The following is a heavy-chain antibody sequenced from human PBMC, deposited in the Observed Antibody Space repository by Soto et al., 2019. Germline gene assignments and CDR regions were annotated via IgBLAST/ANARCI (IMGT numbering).Heavy chain of an antibody. V-gene: IGHV3-7*03. Sequence: PGGSLRLSCATSGFTFRSYWMTWVRQAPGKGPEWVANIKPDGSEKQYVDSVKGRFTVSRDNAKKSLDLQMNSLRVEDTAVYYCARAEDYASWSRPPNYFDNPDQGLQLTLSS. CDR3: ARAEDYASWSRPPNYFDN. J-gene: IGHJ4*02. D-gene: IGHD3-3*01. CDR2: IKPDGSEK. CDR1: GFTFRSYW.